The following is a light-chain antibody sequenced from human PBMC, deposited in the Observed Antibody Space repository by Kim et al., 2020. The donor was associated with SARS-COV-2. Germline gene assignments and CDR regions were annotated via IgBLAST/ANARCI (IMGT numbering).Light chain of an antibody. CDR2: DVS. CDR3: SSYTSSSTVV. CDR1: SSDVGGYNY. Sequence: GQSITSSCTGTSSDVGGYNYVSWYRQHPGKAPKLMVYDVSNRPSGVSNRFSGSKSGNTASLTISGLQAEDEADYYCSSYTSSSTVVFGGGTQLTVL. V-gene: IGLV2-14*03. J-gene: IGLJ2*01.